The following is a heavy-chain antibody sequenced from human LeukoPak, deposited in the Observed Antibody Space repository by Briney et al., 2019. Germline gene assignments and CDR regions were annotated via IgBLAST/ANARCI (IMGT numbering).Heavy chain of an antibody. D-gene: IGHD2-2*01. V-gene: IGHV4-61*02. CDR3: AGDCSSTSCKNRFDP. J-gene: IGHJ5*02. Sequence: SETLSLTCTVSGGSISSRSYYWAWIRQPAGKGLEWIGRIHATGSTNYNPSLKSRVTISIDTSKNQFSLKLSSVTAADTAVYYCAGDCSSTSCKNRFDPWGQGTLVTVSS. CDR2: IHATGST. CDR1: GGSISSRSYY.